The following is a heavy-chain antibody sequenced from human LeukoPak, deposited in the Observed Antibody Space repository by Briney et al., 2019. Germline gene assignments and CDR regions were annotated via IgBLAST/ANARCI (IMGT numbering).Heavy chain of an antibody. CDR1: GGSISSSNW. CDR2: IYHSGST. D-gene: IGHD3-10*01. Sequence: SGTLSLTCAVSGGSISSSNWWSWVRQPPGKGLEWIGEIYHSGSTNYNPSLKSRVTISVDTSKNQFSLKLSSVTAADTAVYYCARGAGPWTLDYWGQGTLVTVSS. CDR3: ARGAGPWTLDY. J-gene: IGHJ4*02. V-gene: IGHV4-4*02.